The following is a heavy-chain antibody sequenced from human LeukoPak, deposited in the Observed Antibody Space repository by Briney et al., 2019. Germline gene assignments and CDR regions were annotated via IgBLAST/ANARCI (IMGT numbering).Heavy chain of an antibody. Sequence: GASVKVSCKASGYTFTSYGISWVRQAPGQGLEWMGWISAYNGNTNYPQKLQGRVTMTTDTSKSTAYMELRSLRSDDTAVYYCARGPGGRRGYHPLEDYYYYYYMDVWGKGTTVTVSS. V-gene: IGHV1-18*01. CDR1: GYTFTSYG. D-gene: IGHD3-22*01. J-gene: IGHJ6*03. CDR2: ISAYNGNT. CDR3: ARGPGGRRGYHPLEDYYYYYYMDV.